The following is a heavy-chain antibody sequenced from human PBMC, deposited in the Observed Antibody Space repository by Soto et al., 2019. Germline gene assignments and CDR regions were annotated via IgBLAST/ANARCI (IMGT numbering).Heavy chain of an antibody. CDR2: INAGNGNT. Sequence: GASVKVSCKASGYTFTSYAMHWVRQATGQRLEWMGWINAGNGNTKYSQKFQGRVTITRDTSASTAYMELSSLRSEDTAVYYCARGGSLYWYFDLWGRGTLVTVSS. V-gene: IGHV1-3*01. J-gene: IGHJ2*01. D-gene: IGHD1-26*01. CDR1: GYTFTSYA. CDR3: ARGGSLYWYFDL.